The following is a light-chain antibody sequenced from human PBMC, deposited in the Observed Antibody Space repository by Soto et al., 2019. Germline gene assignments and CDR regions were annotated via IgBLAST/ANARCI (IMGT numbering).Light chain of an antibody. V-gene: IGKV3-15*01. Sequence: EIVMTQSPATLSVSPGERATLSCRARQSVSSNLAWYQQKPCQAPRLLIYGASTRATGIPARFSGSGSGTEFTLTISSLQSEDFSVYYCQQYNNWPPITFGQGTRLEIK. CDR1: QSVSSN. J-gene: IGKJ5*01. CDR2: GAS. CDR3: QQYNNWPPIT.